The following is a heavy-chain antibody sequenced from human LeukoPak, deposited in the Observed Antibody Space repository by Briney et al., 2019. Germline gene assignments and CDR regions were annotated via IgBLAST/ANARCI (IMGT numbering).Heavy chain of an antibody. CDR1: GGSISSGGYS. CDR2: IYHSGST. J-gene: IGHJ4*02. Sequence: SETLSLTCAVSGGSISSGGYSWSWIRQPPGKGLEWIGYIYHSGSTYYNPSLKSRVTISVDRSKNQFSLKLSSVTAADTAVYYCARHRWQHGFDYWGQGTLVTVSS. V-gene: IGHV4-30-2*01. D-gene: IGHD5-24*01. CDR3: ARHRWQHGFDY.